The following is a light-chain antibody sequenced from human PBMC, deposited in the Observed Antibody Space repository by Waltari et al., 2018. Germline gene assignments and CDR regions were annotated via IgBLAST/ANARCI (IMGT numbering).Light chain of an antibody. CDR2: DVS. J-gene: IGLJ3*02. Sequence: QSALTQPASVSGSPGQSITMSCTGTSSDIGTYNSVSCYQQHPGKAPKLMIYDVSNRPSGVSNRFSGSKSGITASLTISGLRAEDEADYYCSSYSDSSTLVVFGGGTKLTVL. CDR3: SSYSDSSTLVV. V-gene: IGLV2-14*03. CDR1: SSDIGTYNS.